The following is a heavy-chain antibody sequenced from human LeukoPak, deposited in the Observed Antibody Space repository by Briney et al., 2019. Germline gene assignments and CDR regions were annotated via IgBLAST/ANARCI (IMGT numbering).Heavy chain of an antibody. CDR2: IYYSGST. D-gene: IGHD1-26*01. J-gene: IGHJ5*02. V-gene: IGHV4-59*01. Sequence: SETLSLTRTVSGGSISSYYWSWIRQPPGKGLEWIGYIYYSGSTNYNPSLKSRVTISVDTSKNQFSLKLSSVTAADTAVYYCARDLGGVTWFDPWGQGTLVTVSS. CDR1: GGSISSYY. CDR3: ARDLGGVTWFDP.